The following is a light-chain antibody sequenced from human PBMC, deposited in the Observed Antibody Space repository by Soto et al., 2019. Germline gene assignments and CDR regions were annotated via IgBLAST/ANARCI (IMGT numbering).Light chain of an antibody. CDR2: DSS. Sequence: DIQVTQSPSSLSASVGDRVTITCQASEDIRNYLNWYQQKPGQAPKLLIYDSSDLEIGVPSRFSGGGSGTHFTFTITNLQPEDIATYYCQQYDSLPLTFGGGSRVELK. V-gene: IGKV1-33*01. CDR1: EDIRNY. CDR3: QQYDSLPLT. J-gene: IGKJ4*01.